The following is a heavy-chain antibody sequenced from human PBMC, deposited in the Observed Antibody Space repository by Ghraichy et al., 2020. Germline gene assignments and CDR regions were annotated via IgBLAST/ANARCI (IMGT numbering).Heavy chain of an antibody. CDR2: IYYSGST. V-gene: IGHV4-59*01. CDR3: AGNLPGIEVAGYWYFDL. Sequence: SETLSLTCTVSGGSISSYYWSWIRQLPGKGLEWIGYIYYSGSTNYNPSLKSRVTISVDTSKNQFSLKLSSVTAADTAVYYCAGNLPGIEVAGYWYFDLWGRGTLVTVSS. D-gene: IGHD6-19*01. J-gene: IGHJ2*01. CDR1: GGSISSYY.